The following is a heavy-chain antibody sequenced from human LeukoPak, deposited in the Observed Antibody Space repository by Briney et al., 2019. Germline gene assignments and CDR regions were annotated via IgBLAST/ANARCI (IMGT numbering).Heavy chain of an antibody. V-gene: IGHV3-48*03. CDR3: ARGANVLWPSYGMDV. D-gene: IGHD2-2*01. CDR1: GFTFSSYE. J-gene: IGHJ6*02. Sequence: PGGSLRLSCAASGFTFSSYEMNWVRQAPGKGLEWVSYISSSGSTIYYADSVRGRFTISRDNAKNSLYLQMNSLRAEDTAVYYCARGANVLWPSYGMDVWGQGTTVTVSS. CDR2: ISSSGSTI.